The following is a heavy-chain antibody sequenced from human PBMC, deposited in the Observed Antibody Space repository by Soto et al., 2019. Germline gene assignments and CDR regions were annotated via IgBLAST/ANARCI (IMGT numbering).Heavy chain of an antibody. Sequence: SETLSLTCIVSGESISSSSYYWGWIRQPPGKGLEWIGSIYYSGRTYYNPSFKSRVTISIDTSKDQFSLKLSSVTATDTAVYYCARQRTTVVTQAYFDHWGQGALVTVSS. V-gene: IGHV4-39*01. J-gene: IGHJ4*02. CDR3: ARQRTTVVTQAYFDH. CDR2: IYYSGRT. CDR1: GESISSSSYY. D-gene: IGHD2-21*02.